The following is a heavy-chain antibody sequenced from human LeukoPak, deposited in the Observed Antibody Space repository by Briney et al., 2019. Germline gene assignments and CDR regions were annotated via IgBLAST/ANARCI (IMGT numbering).Heavy chain of an antibody. J-gene: IGHJ4*02. CDR3: ARSDSGWVDY. D-gene: IGHD6-19*01. Sequence: SETLSLTCTVSGGSISSYYWSWIRQPPGKGLEWIGYIYYSGSTNHNPSLKSRVTISVDTSKNQFSLKLSSVTAADTAVYYCARSDSGWVDYWGQGTLVTVSS. V-gene: IGHV4-59*01. CDR1: GGSISSYY. CDR2: IYYSGST.